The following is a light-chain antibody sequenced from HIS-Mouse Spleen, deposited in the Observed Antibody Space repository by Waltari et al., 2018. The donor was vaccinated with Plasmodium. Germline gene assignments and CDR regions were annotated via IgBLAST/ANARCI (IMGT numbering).Light chain of an antibody. CDR2: DVS. V-gene: IGLV2-11*01. CDR1: SSDVGGYNS. Sequence: QSALTQPRSVSGSPGQSVTISCTGTSSDVGGYNSVYWYQQHPGKAPTLMIYDVSKRPSGVPDRFSGSKSGNTASLTISGLQAEDEADYYCCSYAGSYTSSFGGGTKLTVL. J-gene: IGLJ2*01. CDR3: CSYAGSYTSS.